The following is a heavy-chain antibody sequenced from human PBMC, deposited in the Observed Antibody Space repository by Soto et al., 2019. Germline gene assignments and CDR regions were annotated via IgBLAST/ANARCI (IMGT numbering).Heavy chain of an antibody. D-gene: IGHD3-22*01. Sequence: EVQLVESGGALVQPGGSLRLSCAASGFTFSSYWMHWVRQAPGKGLVWVSRINGDGSTTTYADSVKGRFISSRDNAKNMLYLQMNSLTAEDTAVYYCARPGYDGRGTPFDRWGQGTLVTVSS. CDR2: INGDGSTT. V-gene: IGHV3-74*01. J-gene: IGHJ4*02. CDR3: ARPGYDGRGTPFDR. CDR1: GFTFSSYW.